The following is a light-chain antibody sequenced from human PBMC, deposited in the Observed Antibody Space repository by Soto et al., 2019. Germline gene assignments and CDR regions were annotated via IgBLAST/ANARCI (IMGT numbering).Light chain of an antibody. CDR1: ENVRTF. CDR3: QQYASSPYT. CDR2: GAS. J-gene: IGKJ2*01. V-gene: IGKV3-11*01. Sequence: EVVLTQSPATLSLSPGERATLSCRASENVRTFVDWYQQKPGQAPRLLIYGASNRATGIPARFSGSGSGTDFTLTISNLEPEDFAVYYCQQYASSPYTFGQGTNLEIK.